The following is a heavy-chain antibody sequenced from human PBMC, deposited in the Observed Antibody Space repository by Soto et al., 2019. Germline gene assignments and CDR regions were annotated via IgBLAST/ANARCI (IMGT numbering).Heavy chain of an antibody. CDR3: AKDINDYGDYFDAFDI. CDR1: GFTFDDYA. CDR2: ISWNSGSI. J-gene: IGHJ3*02. V-gene: IGHV3-9*01. D-gene: IGHD4-17*01. Sequence: EVQLVESGGGLVQPGRSLRLSCAASGFTFDDYAMHWVRQAPGKGLEWVSGISWNSGSIGYADSVKGRFTISRDNAKNYLYLQMNSLRAEDTALYYCAKDINDYGDYFDAFDIWGQGTMITVSS.